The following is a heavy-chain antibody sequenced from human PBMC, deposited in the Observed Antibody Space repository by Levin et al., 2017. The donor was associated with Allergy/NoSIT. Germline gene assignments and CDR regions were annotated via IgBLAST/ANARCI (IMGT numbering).Heavy chain of an antibody. CDR3: GRDGAAGRPYGMDV. J-gene: IGHJ6*02. D-gene: IGHD6-6*01. CDR2: INPSGGYT. CDR1: GYIFTSYY. V-gene: IGHV1-46*01. Sequence: ASVKVSCKASGYIFTSYYIHWVRQAPGQGLEWMGIINPSGGYTTYAQKFQGRVTMTRDTSTSTLYMELSSLYSEDTAMYYCGRDGAAGRPYGMDVWGPGTTVTVSS.